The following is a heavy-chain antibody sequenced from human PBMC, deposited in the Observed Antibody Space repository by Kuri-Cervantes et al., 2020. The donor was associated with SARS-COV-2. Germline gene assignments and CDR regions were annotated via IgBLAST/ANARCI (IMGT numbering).Heavy chain of an antibody. V-gene: IGHV3-15*01. CDR2: IKSKTDGGTT. CDR1: GFTFSNAW. CDR3: TTERGIPGRLEDY. D-gene: IGHD3-16*01. Sequence: ETLSLTCAASGFTFSNAWMSWVRQAPGKGLEWVGRIKSKTDGGTTDYAAPVKGRFTISRDDSKNTLYLQMNSLKTEDTAVYYCTTERGIPGRLEDYWGQGTLVTVSS. J-gene: IGHJ4*02.